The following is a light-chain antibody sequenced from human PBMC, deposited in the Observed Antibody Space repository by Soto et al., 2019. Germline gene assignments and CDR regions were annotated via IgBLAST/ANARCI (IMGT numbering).Light chain of an antibody. CDR3: QQYNNWPPIT. J-gene: IGKJ5*01. V-gene: IGKV3-11*01. CDR2: GAS. CDR1: QSVSSY. Sequence: EIVLTQSPATLSLSPGERATLSCRASQSVSSYLAWYQQKPGQAPRLLISGASNRATGIPARFSGSGSGTDFTLTISRLEPEDFAVYYCQQYNNWPPITLGQGTRLEIK.